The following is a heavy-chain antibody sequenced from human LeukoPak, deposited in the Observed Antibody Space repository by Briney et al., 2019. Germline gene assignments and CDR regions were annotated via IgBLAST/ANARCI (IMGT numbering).Heavy chain of an antibody. V-gene: IGHV3-20*04. CDR1: GFTYDDYG. CDR2: INWNGGST. D-gene: IGHD3-22*01. J-gene: IGHJ4*02. CDR3: ARGFSSGYYYY. Sequence: VGSLRLSCAASGFTYDDYGMSWVRQAPGKGLEWVSGINWNGGSTGYADSVKGRFTISRENAKNSLYLQMNSLRAEDTALYYCARGFSSGYYYYWGQGTLVTVSS.